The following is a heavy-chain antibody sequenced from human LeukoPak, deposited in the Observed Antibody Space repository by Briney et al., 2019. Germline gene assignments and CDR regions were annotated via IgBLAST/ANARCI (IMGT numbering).Heavy chain of an antibody. J-gene: IGHJ3*02. D-gene: IGHD2-8*01. Sequence: ASVKVSCKASGYTFTSYYMHWVRQAPGQGLEWMGIINPSGGSTSYAQKFQGRVTMTRDTSTSTVYMELSSLRSEDTAVYYCATHDVFDAFDIWGQGTMVTVSS. CDR1: GYTFTSYY. CDR2: INPSGGST. V-gene: IGHV1-46*01. CDR3: ATHDVFDAFDI.